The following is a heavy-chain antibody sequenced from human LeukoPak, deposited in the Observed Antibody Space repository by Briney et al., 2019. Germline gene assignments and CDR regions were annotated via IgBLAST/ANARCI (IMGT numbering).Heavy chain of an antibody. J-gene: IGHJ4*02. CDR3: TTDYYDYVWGSYRPDN. V-gene: IGHV3-74*01. D-gene: IGHD3-16*02. Sequence: SGGSLRLSCAASGFTFSSYWMHWVRQAPGKGLVWVSRINSDGSSTSYADSVKGRFTISRDNAKNTLYLQMNSLRAEDTAVYYCTTDYYDYVWGSYRPDNWGQGTLVTVSS. CDR2: INSDGSST. CDR1: GFTFSSYW.